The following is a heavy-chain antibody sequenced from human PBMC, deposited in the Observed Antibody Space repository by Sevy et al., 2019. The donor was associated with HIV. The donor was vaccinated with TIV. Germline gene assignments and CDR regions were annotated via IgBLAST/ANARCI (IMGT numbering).Heavy chain of an antibody. Sequence: SETLSLTCTVPGGSISSSDYYWSWIRQPPGKVLEWIGYISYSGNTYYSPSLKSRVTISGDTSQNQFSLKLSSVTAADTAVYYCARRLYGDYSDAFDIWGQGTVVTVSS. V-gene: IGHV4-30-4*01. CDR2: ISYSGNT. CDR1: GGSISSSDYY. J-gene: IGHJ3*02. D-gene: IGHD4-17*01. CDR3: ARRLYGDYSDAFDI.